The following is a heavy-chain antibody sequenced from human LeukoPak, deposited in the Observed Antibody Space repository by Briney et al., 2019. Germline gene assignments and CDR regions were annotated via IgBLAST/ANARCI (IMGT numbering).Heavy chain of an antibody. CDR2: INHSGST. J-gene: IGHJ5*02. Sequence: SETLSLTCAVYGGSFSGYYWSWIRQPPGKGLEWIGEINHSGSTNYNPSLKSRVTMSVDPSKNQFSLKLNSVTAADTAVYYCARHYGPWGQGTLVTVSS. CDR1: GGSFSGYY. V-gene: IGHV4-34*01. CDR3: ARHYGP. D-gene: IGHD3-16*01.